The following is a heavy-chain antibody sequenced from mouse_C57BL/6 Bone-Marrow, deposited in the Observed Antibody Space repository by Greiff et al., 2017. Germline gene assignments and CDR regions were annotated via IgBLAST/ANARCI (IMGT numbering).Heavy chain of an antibody. V-gene: IGHV1-53*01. CDR1: VYTFTSYW. Sequence: QVQLQQPGTELVQPVASLKLSCKAPVYTFTSYWMHWVKQRPGQGLEWIGNINPSNGGTNYNEKFKSKATLTVDKSSSTAYMQLSSLSSEDSAVYYGARSGLLLWSLWGPGDTLTVSS. D-gene: IGHD2-1*01. J-gene: IGHJ2*01. CDR3: ARSGLLLWSL. CDR2: INPSNGGT.